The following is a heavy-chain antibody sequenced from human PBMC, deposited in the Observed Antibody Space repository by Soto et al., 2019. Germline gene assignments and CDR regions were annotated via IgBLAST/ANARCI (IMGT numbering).Heavy chain of an antibody. D-gene: IGHD6-13*01. V-gene: IGHV1-46*01. CDR1: GYTFTSYY. CDR3: ARGSSSSSWGYYYGMDV. CDR2: INPSGGST. Sequence: GASVKVSCKASGYTFTSYYMHWVRQAPGQGLEWMGIINPSGGSTSYAQKFQGGVTMTRDTSTSTVYMELSSLRSEDTAVYYCARGSSSSSWGYYYGMDVWGQGTTVTVSS. J-gene: IGHJ6*02.